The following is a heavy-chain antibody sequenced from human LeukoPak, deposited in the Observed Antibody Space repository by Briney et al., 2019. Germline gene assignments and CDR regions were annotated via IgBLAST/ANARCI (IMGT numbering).Heavy chain of an antibody. CDR1: GFTFSSYE. CDR3: ARIRTTVTTLDY. J-gene: IGHJ4*02. V-gene: IGHV3-48*03. CDR2: ISSSGSTT. D-gene: IGHD4-17*01. Sequence: GGSLRLSRAASGFTFSSYEMNWVRQAPGTGLEWVSYISSSGSTTYYADSVKGRFTISRDNAKNSLYLQMSSLRAEDTALYYCARIRTTVTTLDYWGQGSLVTVSS.